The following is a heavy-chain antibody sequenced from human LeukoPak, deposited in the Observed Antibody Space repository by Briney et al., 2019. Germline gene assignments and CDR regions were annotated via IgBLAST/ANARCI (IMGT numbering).Heavy chain of an antibody. D-gene: IGHD6-19*01. CDR3: ASKYSSGWYEAFDI. J-gene: IGHJ3*02. Sequence: PSETLSLTCTVSGGSISSYYWSWIRQPPGKGLEWIGYIYYSGSTNHNPSLKSRVTISVDTSKNQFSLKLSSVTAADTAVYYCASKYSSGWYEAFDIWGQGTMVTVSS. V-gene: IGHV4-59*01. CDR1: GGSISSYY. CDR2: IYYSGST.